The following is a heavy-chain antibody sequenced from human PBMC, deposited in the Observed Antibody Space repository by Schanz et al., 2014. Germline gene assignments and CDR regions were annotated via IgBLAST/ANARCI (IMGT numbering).Heavy chain of an antibody. CDR2: VHPGGST. J-gene: IGHJ4*02. CDR1: TFTFSSDW. Sequence: EVQLAESGGGLVQPGGSLRLSCAASTFTFSSDWMSWVRQAPGKGLEWVSFVHPGGSTYYPDSVKGRFTISRDSSKNTLYLQMNSLRPEDTAVYYCAKYRGYYRVSGSYRELEYWGQGTLVTVSS. V-gene: IGHV3-66*01. D-gene: IGHD3-10*01. CDR3: AKYRGYYRVSGSYRELEY.